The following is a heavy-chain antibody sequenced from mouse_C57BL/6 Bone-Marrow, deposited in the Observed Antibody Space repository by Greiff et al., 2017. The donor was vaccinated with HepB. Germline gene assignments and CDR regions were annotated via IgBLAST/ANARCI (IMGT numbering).Heavy chain of an antibody. Sequence: VQRVESGPGLVQPSQSLSITCTVSGFSLTSYGVHWVRQSPGKGLEWLGVIWSGGSTNYNAAFISRLSISKDNSKSQVFFKMNSLQADDTAIYYCARNSNNYYGSSYYAMDYWGQGTSVTVSS. CDR2: IWSGGST. CDR1: GFSLTSYG. CDR3: ARNSNNYYGSSYYAMDY. J-gene: IGHJ4*01. V-gene: IGHV2-2*01. D-gene: IGHD1-1*01.